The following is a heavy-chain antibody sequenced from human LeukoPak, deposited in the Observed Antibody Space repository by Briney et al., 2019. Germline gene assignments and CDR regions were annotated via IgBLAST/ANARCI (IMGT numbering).Heavy chain of an antibody. J-gene: IGHJ5*02. CDR2: IKQDGSEK. CDR3: ARGPPFCSSTSCSGTTFDP. CDR1: GFTFSSYW. Sequence: GGSLRLSCAASGFTFSSYWMSWVRQAPGKGLEWVANIKQDGSEKYYVDSVKGRFTISRDNAKSSLYLQMNSLRAEDTAVYYCARGPPFCSSTSCSGTTFDPWGQRALVTVSS. V-gene: IGHV3-7*01. D-gene: IGHD2-2*01.